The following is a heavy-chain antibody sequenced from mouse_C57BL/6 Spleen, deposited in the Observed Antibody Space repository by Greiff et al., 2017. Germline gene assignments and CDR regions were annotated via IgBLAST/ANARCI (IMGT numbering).Heavy chain of an antibody. CDR1: GYTFTSYW. V-gene: IGHV1-50*01. D-gene: IGHD1-1*01. Sequence: QVQLQQPGADLVKPGASVKLSCKASGYTFTSYWMQWVKQRPGQGLEWIGEIDPSDSYTNYNQKFKGKATLTVDTSSSTAYMQLSSLTSEDSAVYYCARRGGYYGSRDFDYWGQGTTLTVSS. CDR2: IDPSDSYT. J-gene: IGHJ2*01. CDR3: ARRGGYYGSRDFDY.